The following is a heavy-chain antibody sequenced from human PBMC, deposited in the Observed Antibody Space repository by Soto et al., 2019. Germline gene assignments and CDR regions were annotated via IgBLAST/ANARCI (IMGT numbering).Heavy chain of an antibody. CDR3: ARIPVDESSNPLWFEDNYYYYGMDV. Sequence: PGGSLRLSCAASGFTFTTYAMNWVRQAPGKGLEWVSGISGSGGTTYYSTSLKTRLTISKDTSKNQVVLTMTNMDPVDTATYYCARIPVDESSNPLWFEDNYYYYGMDVWGQGTTVTVSS. CDR2: ISGSGGTT. D-gene: IGHD3-10*01. J-gene: IGHJ6*02. V-gene: IGHV3-23*01. CDR1: GFTFTTYA.